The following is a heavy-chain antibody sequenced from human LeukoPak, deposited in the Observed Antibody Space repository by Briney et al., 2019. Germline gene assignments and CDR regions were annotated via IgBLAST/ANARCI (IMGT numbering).Heavy chain of an antibody. D-gene: IGHD5-12*01. CDR3: ARDPLTSDHEYFDY. V-gene: IGHV3-33*01. J-gene: IGHJ4*02. CDR1: GFTFSSYG. Sequence: GGSLRLSCAASGFTFSSYGMHWVRQAPGKGLEGVAVIRYDGSNKYYADSVKGRFTTSRDNCKNTLYLQMNNPTAEDTAEYYCARDPLTSDHEYFDYWGQGTLVTVSS. CDR2: IRYDGSNK.